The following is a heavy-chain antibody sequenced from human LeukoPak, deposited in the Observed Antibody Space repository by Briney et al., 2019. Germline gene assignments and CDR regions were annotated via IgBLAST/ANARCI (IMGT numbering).Heavy chain of an antibody. V-gene: IGHV3-53*01. Sequence: GGSLRLSCAASGFTVSTNYMSWVRQAPEKGLEWVSIIYDSGTTYYADSVKGRFTISRDNSKNTLYLQMNSLRAEDTAVYYCARRPTWVRYYYGMDVWGQGTTVTVSS. CDR1: GFTVSTNY. CDR2: IYDSGTT. CDR3: ARRPTWVRYYYGMDV. J-gene: IGHJ6*02. D-gene: IGHD3-10*01.